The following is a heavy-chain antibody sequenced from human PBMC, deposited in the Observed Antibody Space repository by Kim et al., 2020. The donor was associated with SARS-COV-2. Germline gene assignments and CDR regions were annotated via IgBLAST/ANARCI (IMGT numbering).Heavy chain of an antibody. D-gene: IGHD4-4*01. J-gene: IGHJ4*02. Sequence: GGSLRLSCAASGFTFSSYEMNWVRQAPGKGLEWVSYIIGSGTTIYYADSVRGRFTTSRDNDKNSLYLQMNSLRAEDTAVYYCARGPNYSPFDYWGQGTL. CDR1: GFTFSSYE. CDR3: ARGPNYSPFDY. V-gene: IGHV3-48*03. CDR2: IIGSGTTI.